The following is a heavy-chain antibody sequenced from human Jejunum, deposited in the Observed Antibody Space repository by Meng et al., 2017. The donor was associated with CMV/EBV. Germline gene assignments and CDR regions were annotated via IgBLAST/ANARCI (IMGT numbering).Heavy chain of an antibody. V-gene: IGHV4-30-4*08. CDR2: TYYGGRT. CDR1: ISCGDYY. J-gene: IGHJ5*02. D-gene: IGHD2-2*01. CDR3: ARTEDCHTTRCYTGFDP. Sequence: ISCGDYYWSWIRQPPGKGLEWIGFTYYGGRTYYNPSLKSRVTISIDTSKNQFSLRLSSVTAADTAVYYCARTEDCHTTRCYTGFDPWGQGTLVTVSS.